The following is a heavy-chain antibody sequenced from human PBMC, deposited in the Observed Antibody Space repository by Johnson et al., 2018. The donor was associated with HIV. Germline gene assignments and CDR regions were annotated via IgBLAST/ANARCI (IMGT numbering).Heavy chain of an antibody. CDR3: AKVIGSYWYAFDI. Sequence: VQLVESGGGLVQPGRSLRLSCAASGFTFDDYAMHWVRQAPGKGLEWVSGISWNSGSIGYADSVKGRFTISRDNAKNSLYLQMNSLRAEDTALYYCAKVIGSYWYAFDIWGQGTKVTVSS. CDR1: GFTFDDYA. J-gene: IGHJ3*02. V-gene: IGHV3-9*01. CDR2: ISWNSGSI. D-gene: IGHD1-26*01.